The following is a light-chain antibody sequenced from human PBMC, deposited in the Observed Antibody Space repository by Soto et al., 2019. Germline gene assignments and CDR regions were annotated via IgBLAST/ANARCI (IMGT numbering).Light chain of an antibody. Sequence: EIMLRQSLGTLSLSPGERATLSCRASQSVSSTYLSWYQKKPSQAPRLLIYAESSSETGIPDTFCGSRSGTDYPLTISRLETEDVAGDYCHQYDSSPYNLGQRTKLAI. J-gene: IGKJ2*01. CDR2: AES. V-gene: IGKV3-20*01. CDR3: HQYDSSPYN. CDR1: QSVSSTY.